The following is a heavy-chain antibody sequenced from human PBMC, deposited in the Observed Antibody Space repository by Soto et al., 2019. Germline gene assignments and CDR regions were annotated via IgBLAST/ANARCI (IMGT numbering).Heavy chain of an antibody. J-gene: IGHJ4*02. D-gene: IGHD4-17*01. CDR2: IYYSGST. Sequence: SETLSLTCTVSGGSISSYYWSWIRQPPGKGLEWIGYIYYSGSTNYNPSLKSRVTISVDTSKNQFSLKLSSVTAADTAVYYCARHDPTTVTFDYWGQGTLVTVS. CDR1: GGSISSYY. CDR3: ARHDPTTVTFDY. V-gene: IGHV4-59*08.